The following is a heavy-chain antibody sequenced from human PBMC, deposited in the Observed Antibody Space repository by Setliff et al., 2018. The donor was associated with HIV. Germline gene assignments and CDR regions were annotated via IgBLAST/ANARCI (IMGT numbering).Heavy chain of an antibody. CDR1: GGSFSGYY. J-gene: IGHJ4*02. CDR2: IIHSGGT. CDR3: ARGGLGVVGAIDY. Sequence: SETLSLTCAVYGGSFSGYYWTWIRQPPGRGLEWIGEIIHSGGTNYNRSLKSRVTISVDTSKNQFSLNLRSVTAADTAVDYGARGGLGVVGAIDYWSQGTLVTVSS. V-gene: IGHV4-34*01. D-gene: IGHD2-15*01.